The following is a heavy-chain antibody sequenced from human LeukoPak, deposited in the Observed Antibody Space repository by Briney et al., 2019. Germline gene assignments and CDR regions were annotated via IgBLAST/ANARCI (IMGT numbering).Heavy chain of an antibody. CDR1: GYSISSGYY. J-gene: IGHJ4*02. CDR2: IYHSGST. V-gene: IGHV4-38-2*01. Sequence: SETLSLTCAVSGYSISSGYYWGCIRQPPGKGLEWIGSIYHSGSTYYNPSLKSRVTISVDTSKNQFSLKLSSVTAADTAVYYCARGRGDYSDYWGQGTLVTVSS. CDR3: ARGRGDYSDY. D-gene: IGHD3-10*01.